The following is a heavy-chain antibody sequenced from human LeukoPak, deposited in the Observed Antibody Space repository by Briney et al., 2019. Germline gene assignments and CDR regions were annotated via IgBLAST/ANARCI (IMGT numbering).Heavy chain of an antibody. V-gene: IGHV1-8*03. J-gene: IGHJ4*02. D-gene: IGHD2-2*01. CDR1: GYTFTSYD. Sequence: ASVKVSCKASGYTFTSYDINWVRQATGQGLEWMGWMNPNSGNTGYAQKFQGRVTITRNTSISTAYMELSSLRSEDTAVYYCARGSWYQLVPLFDYWGQGTLVTVSS. CDR3: ARGSWYQLVPLFDY. CDR2: MNPNSGNT.